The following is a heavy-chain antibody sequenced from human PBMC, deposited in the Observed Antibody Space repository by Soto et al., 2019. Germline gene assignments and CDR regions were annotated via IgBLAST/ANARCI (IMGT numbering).Heavy chain of an antibody. CDR3: ARRYGYYFDY. Sequence: SETLSLTCAVSGGSISSGGYSWSWIRQPPGKGLEWIGYIYHSGSTYYNPSLKSRVTISVDRSKNQFSLKLSSVTAADTAVYYCARRYGYYFDYWGQGTLVTVSS. CDR1: GGSISSGGYS. CDR2: IYHSGST. J-gene: IGHJ4*02. D-gene: IGHD3-9*01. V-gene: IGHV4-30-2*01.